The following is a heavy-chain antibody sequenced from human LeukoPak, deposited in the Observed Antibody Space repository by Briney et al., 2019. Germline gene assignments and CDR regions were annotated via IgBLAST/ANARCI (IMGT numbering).Heavy chain of an antibody. V-gene: IGHV2-5*08. Sequence: QTLSLTCTVSGGSISSGDYYWSWIRQPPGKALEWLALIYWDDDKRYSPSLKSRLTITKDTSKNQVVLTMTNMDPVDTATYYCARVVPAAAYFDYWGQGTLVTVSS. CDR2: IYWDDDK. D-gene: IGHD2-2*01. CDR3: ARVVPAAAYFDY. CDR1: GGSISSGDYY. J-gene: IGHJ4*02.